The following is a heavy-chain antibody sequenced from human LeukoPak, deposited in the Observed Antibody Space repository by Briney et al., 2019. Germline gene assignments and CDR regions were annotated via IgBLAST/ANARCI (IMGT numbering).Heavy chain of an antibody. CDR2: IVVGSGNT. CDR1: GFTFTSSA. V-gene: IGHV1-58*01. CDR3: ARGDPAAGHNWFDP. D-gene: IGHD6-13*01. J-gene: IGHJ5*02. Sequence: GASVKVSCKASGFTFTSSAVQWVRQARGQRLEWIGWIVVGSGNTNYAQKFQERVTITRDMSTSTAYMELSSLRSEDTAVYYCARGDPAAGHNWFDPWGQGTLVTVSS.